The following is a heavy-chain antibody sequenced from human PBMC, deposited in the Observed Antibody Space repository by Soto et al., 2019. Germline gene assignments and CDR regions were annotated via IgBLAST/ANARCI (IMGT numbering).Heavy chain of an antibody. V-gene: IGHV4-31*03. D-gene: IGHD3-22*01. J-gene: IGHJ4*02. CDR3: ARAKTYYYDSSGYYLLDQ. CDR1: GGSISSGGYY. Sequence: SETLSLTCTVSGGSISSGGYYWSWIHHHPGKGLEWIGYIYYSVSTYYNPSLKSRVTISVDTSKNQFSLKLSSVTAADTAVYYCARAKTYYYDSSGYYLLDQWGKGTMVIVSS. CDR2: IYYSVST.